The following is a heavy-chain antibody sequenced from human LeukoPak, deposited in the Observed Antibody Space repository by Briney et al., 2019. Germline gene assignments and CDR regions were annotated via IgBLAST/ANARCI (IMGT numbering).Heavy chain of an antibody. CDR3: ARAPYDSGGYYDYYFDY. CDR1: GGSISSYY. V-gene: IGHV4-59*08. J-gene: IGHJ4*02. CDR2: IYYSGST. D-gene: IGHD3-22*01. Sequence: PSPTLSLTCPVSGGSISSYYWSWVRQPPGKGLEWLGYIYYSGSTIYNPTLKSRVTISVDTAKNQFSLKLSSVTAADTAVYYCARAPYDSGGYYDYYFDYWGQGTLVSVSS.